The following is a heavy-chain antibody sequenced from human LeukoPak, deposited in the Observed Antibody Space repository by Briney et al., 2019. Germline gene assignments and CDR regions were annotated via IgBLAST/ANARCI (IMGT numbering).Heavy chain of an antibody. J-gene: IGHJ6*03. CDR3: ARAPYSSGWYYYYMDV. CDR1: GGTFSSYA. V-gene: IGHV1-69*05. CDR2: VIPIFGTA. D-gene: IGHD6-19*01. Sequence: GASVKVSCKASGGTFSSYAISWVRQAPGQGLEWMGGVIPIFGTANYAQKFQGRVTITTDESTSTAYMELSSLRSEDTAVYYCARAPYSSGWYYYYMDVWGKGTTVTVSS.